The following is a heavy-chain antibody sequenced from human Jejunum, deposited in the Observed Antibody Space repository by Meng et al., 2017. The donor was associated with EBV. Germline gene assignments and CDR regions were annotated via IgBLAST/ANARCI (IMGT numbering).Heavy chain of an antibody. CDR2: IYYSGST. V-gene: IGHV4-61*01. CDR1: GGSVNSGNVY. D-gene: IGHD5-12*01. J-gene: IGHJ4*02. CDR3: AGLRYSGYDRAFDY. Sequence: QLQRQESGPGLVKPSETLSLPCTVSGGSVNSGNVYWSWIRQPPGKGLEWIGYIYYSGSTNYVPSLKSRVTISLDTSKNQFSLKLSSVTAADTAVYYCAGLRYSGYDRAFDYWGQGALVTVSS.